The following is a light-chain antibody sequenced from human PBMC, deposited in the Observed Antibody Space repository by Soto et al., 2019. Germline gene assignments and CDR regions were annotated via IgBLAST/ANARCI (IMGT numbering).Light chain of an antibody. J-gene: IGKJ4*01. CDR1: QRIGTY. V-gene: IGKV1-39*01. CDR3: KQYHTWPIT. Sequence: DIQMTQSPTSLSASVGDRVTISCRASQRIGTYLAWYQQKPGRAPRLLISGASSVQSGVPPRFSGSGSGTEFTLTIRSLQSEDCAIYYCKQYHTWPITFGGGTKVDIK. CDR2: GAS.